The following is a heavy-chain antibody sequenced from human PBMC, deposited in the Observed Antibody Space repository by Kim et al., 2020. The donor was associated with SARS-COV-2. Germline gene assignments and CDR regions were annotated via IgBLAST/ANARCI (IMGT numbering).Heavy chain of an antibody. CDR2: ITRDGSNK. Sequence: GGSLRLFCAASGFTFSSYIMHWVRQAPGKGLDWVAGITRDGSNKYYGNSMKGRFTISRDNSKNTLYLQMNNLRAEDTATFYCARENMTGGPSFDYWGQGSLVTVSS. CDR1: GFTFSSYI. J-gene: IGHJ4*02. CDR3: ARENMTGGPSFDY. D-gene: IGHD3-10*01. V-gene: IGHV3-30-3*01.